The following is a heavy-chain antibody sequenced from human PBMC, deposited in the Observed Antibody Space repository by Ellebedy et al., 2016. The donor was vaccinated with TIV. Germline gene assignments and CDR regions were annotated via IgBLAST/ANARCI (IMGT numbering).Heavy chain of an antibody. J-gene: IGHJ4*02. CDR3: ARETAVTGSYYFDY. CDR1: GFTFSSYW. Sequence: PGGSLRLSCAASGFTFSSYWIHRVRQGPGKGLVWVSRINRDGSSTQYADSVKGRFTISRDNAKNTLYMQMNSLRVEDTAVYYCARETAVTGSYYFDYWGQGTLVTVSS. D-gene: IGHD6-19*01. CDR2: INRDGSST. V-gene: IGHV3-74*03.